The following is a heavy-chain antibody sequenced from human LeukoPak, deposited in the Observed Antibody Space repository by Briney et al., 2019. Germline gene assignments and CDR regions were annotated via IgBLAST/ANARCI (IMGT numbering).Heavy chain of an antibody. CDR1: GFTVSSNY. J-gene: IGHJ5*02. V-gene: IGHV3-53*01. CDR2: IYSGGST. D-gene: IGHD2-2*01. CDR3: AKDSPLYCSSTSCSRRPRFDP. Sequence: GGSLRLSCAASGFTVSSNYMSWVRQAPGKGLEWVSVIYSGGSTYYADSVKGRFTISRHSSKNTLYLQMNSLRAEDTAVYYCAKDSPLYCSSTSCSRRPRFDPWGQGTLVTVSS.